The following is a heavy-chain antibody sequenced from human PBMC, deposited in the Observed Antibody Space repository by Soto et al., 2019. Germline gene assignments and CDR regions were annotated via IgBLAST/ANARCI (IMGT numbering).Heavy chain of an antibody. V-gene: IGHV3-33*01. CDR1: GFTFSSYG. J-gene: IGHJ5*02. Sequence: QVQLVESGGGVVQPGRSLRLSCAASGFTFSSYGMHWVRQAPGKGLEWVAVIWYDGGSKYYADSVKGRFTISRDNSKNTLYLEMNSLRAEDTAVYYCASAGIEGTTQLGWFDPWGQGTLVTVSS. CDR3: ASAGIEGTTQLGWFDP. D-gene: IGHD1-26*01. CDR2: IWYDGGSK.